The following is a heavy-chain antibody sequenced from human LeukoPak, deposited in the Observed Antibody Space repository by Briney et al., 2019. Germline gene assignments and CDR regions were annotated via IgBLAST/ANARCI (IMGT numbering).Heavy chain of an antibody. CDR1: GYTFSNYG. D-gene: IGHD5-18*01. CDR3: ARAMDTYYYYYYMDV. V-gene: IGHV1-18*01. CDR2: ISAYDGDT. Sequence: GASVKVSCKASGYTFSNYGITWMRQAPGQGLEWMGWISAYDGDTNYAQNFQGRVTMTTDTSTSTAYMELSSLRSEDTAVYYCARAMDTYYYYYYMDVWGKGTTVTVSS. J-gene: IGHJ6*03.